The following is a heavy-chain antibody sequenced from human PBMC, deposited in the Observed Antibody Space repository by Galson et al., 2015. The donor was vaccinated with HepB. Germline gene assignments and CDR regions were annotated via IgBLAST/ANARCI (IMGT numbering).Heavy chain of an antibody. CDR1: GFIFSDYS. Sequence: SLRLSCAASGFIFSDYSMSWVRQAPGKGLEWVVNISHFTTYTHSADSVRGRFTIYRDNAKNSLYPQMSSLRAEDTAVYFCAREACGGGTCFRSGALDLWGQETVVPVAA. CDR3: AREACGGGTCFRSGALDL. D-gene: IGHD2-15*01. V-gene: IGHV3-11*06. CDR2: ISHFTTYT. J-gene: IGHJ3*01.